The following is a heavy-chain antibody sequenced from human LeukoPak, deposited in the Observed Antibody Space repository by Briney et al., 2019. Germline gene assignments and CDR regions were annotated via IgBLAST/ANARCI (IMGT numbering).Heavy chain of an antibody. V-gene: IGHV3-30-3*01. CDR2: ISYDGSNK. CDR3: ARLYDSSGYPAQ. D-gene: IGHD3-22*01. CDR1: GFTFSSYA. Sequence: PGRSLRLSCAASGFTFSSYAMHWFRQAPSKGLEWVAVISYDGSNKYYTDSVKGRFTISRDNSKNTLYLQMNSLRAEDTAVYYCARLYDSSGYPAQWGQGTLVTVSS. J-gene: IGHJ4*02.